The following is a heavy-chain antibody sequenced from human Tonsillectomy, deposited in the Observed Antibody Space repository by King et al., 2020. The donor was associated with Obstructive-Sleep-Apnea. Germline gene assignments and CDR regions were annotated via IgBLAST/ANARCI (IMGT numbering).Heavy chain of an antibody. D-gene: IGHD6-25*01. CDR3: ARDAGQQRRRSYFDN. CDR1: GYTFTGNY. Sequence: QLVQSGAEVKKPGASVKVSCKASGYTFTGNYLHWVRQAPGQGLEWMGWINPDSGGTNYAQRFQGRVTMTRDTSFNTAYMELSRLRSADTAVYYCARDAGQQRRRSYFDNWGQGTLVTVSS. J-gene: IGHJ4*02. V-gene: IGHV1-2*02. CDR2: INPDSGGT.